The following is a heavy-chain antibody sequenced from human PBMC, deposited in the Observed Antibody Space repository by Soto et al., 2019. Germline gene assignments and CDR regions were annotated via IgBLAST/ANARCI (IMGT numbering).Heavy chain of an antibody. CDR2: ISYDGSNK. CDR1: GFTFSSYA. J-gene: IGHJ4*02. CDR3: ARSMLYAHYFDY. D-gene: IGHD2-8*01. V-gene: IGHV3-30-3*01. Sequence: PGGSLRLSCAASGFTFSSYAMHWVRQAPGKGLEWVAVISYDGSNKYYADSVKGRFTISRDNSKNTLYLQMNSLRAEDTAVYYCARSMLYAHYFDYWGQGTLVTVSS.